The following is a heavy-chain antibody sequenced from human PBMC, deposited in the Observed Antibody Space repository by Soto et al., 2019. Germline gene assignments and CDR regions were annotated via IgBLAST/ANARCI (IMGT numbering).Heavy chain of an antibody. J-gene: IGHJ4*02. V-gene: IGHV1-69*01. Sequence: QVQLVQSGAEVRKPESSVKVSCKASGGTFSRHAISWVRQAPGQGLEWMGGINPIFGTANHAQKFQGRVTIIADESTSTAYMELSSLRSEDTAIYYCARGWGYDSSDYYYAYWGQGTLVIVSS. D-gene: IGHD3-22*01. CDR2: INPIFGTA. CDR1: GGTFSRHA. CDR3: ARGWGYDSSDYYYAY.